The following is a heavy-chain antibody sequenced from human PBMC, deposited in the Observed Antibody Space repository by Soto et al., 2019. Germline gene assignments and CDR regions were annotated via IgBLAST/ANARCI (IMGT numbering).Heavy chain of an antibody. CDR2: IKSKTDDGTT. J-gene: IGHJ6*03. CDR1: GFTFSNAW. Sequence: EVQLVESGGGLVKPGGSLRLSCAASGFTFSNAWMSWVRQAPGKGLEWVGRIKSKTDDGTTDYAAPVKGRFTISRDDSKNTLYLQMNSLKTEDTAVYYCTTASGYPIYYYYYYMDVWGKGTTVTVSS. CDR3: TTASGYPIYYYYYYMDV. V-gene: IGHV3-15*01. D-gene: IGHD3-22*01.